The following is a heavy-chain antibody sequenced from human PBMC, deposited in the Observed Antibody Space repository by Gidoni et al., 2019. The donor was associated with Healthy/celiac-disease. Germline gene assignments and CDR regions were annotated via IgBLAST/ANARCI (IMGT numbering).Heavy chain of an antibody. CDR2: IYYSGST. D-gene: IGHD3-16*01. CDR3: ARISTRFPMEGAEDV. V-gene: IGHV4-59*01. CDR1: GGSISSYY. J-gene: IGHJ6*04. Sequence: QVQLQESGTGLVKPSETLSLTCTVSGGSISSYYWSWIRQPPGKGLEWIGYIYYSGSTNYNPSLKSRVTISVDTSKNQFSLKLSSVTAADTAVYYCARISTRFPMEGAEDVWGKGTTVTVSS.